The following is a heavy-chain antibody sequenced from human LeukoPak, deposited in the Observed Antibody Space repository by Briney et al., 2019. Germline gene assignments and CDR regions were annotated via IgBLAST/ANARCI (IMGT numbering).Heavy chain of an antibody. CDR2: IITYNGNS. D-gene: IGHD4-17*01. CDR1: GYTFTSYG. J-gene: IGHJ6*03. V-gene: IGHV1-18*01. CDR3: AKTTVTSEEYFYYYMDV. Sequence: ASVKVSCKTSGYTFTSYGLSWVRQAPGQGLEWMGCIITYNGNSYYSQKLQGRVTMTTDTSTSTAYMELRSLRSDDTAVYYCAKTTVTSEEYFYYYMDVWGKGTTVTVSS.